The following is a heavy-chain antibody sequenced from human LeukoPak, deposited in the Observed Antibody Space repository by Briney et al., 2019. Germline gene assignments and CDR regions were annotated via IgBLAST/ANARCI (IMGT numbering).Heavy chain of an antibody. V-gene: IGHV3-11*06. D-gene: IGHD6-19*01. CDR3: AKGSSSGWYGEGAFDI. Sequence: PGGSLRLSCAASGFTFSDYYMSWIRQAPGKGLEWVSYISSSSSYTNYADSVKGRFTISRDNAKNSLYLQMNSLSAEDTAVYYCAKGSSSGWYGEGAFDIWGQGTMVTVSS. CDR1: GFTFSDYY. J-gene: IGHJ3*02. CDR2: ISSSSSYT.